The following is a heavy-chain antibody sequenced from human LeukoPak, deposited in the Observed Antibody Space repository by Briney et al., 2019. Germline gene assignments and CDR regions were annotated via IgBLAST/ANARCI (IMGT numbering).Heavy chain of an antibody. J-gene: IGHJ5*02. Sequence: SETLSLTCAVYGGSFSGYYWSWIRQPPGKGLEWIGEINHSGSTNYNPSLKSRVTISVDTSKNQFSLKLSSVTAADTAVYYCARDRGIVVVPAAIQRYNWFDPWGQGTLVTVSS. CDR3: ARDRGIVVVPAAIQRYNWFDP. CDR2: INHSGST. CDR1: GGSFSGYY. V-gene: IGHV4-34*01. D-gene: IGHD2-2*02.